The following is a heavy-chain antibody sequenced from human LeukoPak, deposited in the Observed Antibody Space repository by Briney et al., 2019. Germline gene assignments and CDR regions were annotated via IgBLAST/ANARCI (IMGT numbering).Heavy chain of an antibody. CDR1: GYTFTGYY. V-gene: IGHV1-2*02. J-gene: IGHJ4*02. Sequence: GASVKVSCKASGYTFTGYYMHWVRQAPGQGLEWMGWINPNSGATNYAQKLQGRVTMTTDTSTSTAYMELRSLRSDDTAVYYCARDRRILTGPDFWGQGTLVTVSS. D-gene: IGHD3-9*01. CDR2: INPNSGAT. CDR3: ARDRRILTGPDF.